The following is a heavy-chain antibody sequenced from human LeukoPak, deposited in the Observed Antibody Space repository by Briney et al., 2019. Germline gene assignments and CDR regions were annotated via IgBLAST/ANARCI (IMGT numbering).Heavy chain of an antibody. Sequence: ASVTVSCKASGYTFTGYYMHWVRQAPGQGLEWMGRINPNSGGTNYAQKFQGRVTMTRDTSISTAYMELSRLRSDDTAVFYCASWGTYSSVMDVWGQGPPVPVSS. D-gene: IGHD3-16*01. CDR1: GYTFTGYY. V-gene: IGHV1-2*06. CDR3: ASWGTYSSVMDV. J-gene: IGHJ6*02. CDR2: INPNSGGT.